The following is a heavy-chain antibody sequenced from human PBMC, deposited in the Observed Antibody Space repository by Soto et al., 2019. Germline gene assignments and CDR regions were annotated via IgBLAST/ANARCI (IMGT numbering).Heavy chain of an antibody. D-gene: IGHD1-26*01. CDR1: GFTFTNAW. J-gene: IGHJ4*02. Sequence: GGSLRLSCAASGFTFTNAWLSWVRKAPGKGLEWVGRIKSKAVGGTIEYAAPVKGRFTITRDDSKSTLFLQMNSLKTEDTAVYYCITDFGWEPDGYCDQGTLGTVSS. V-gene: IGHV3-15*01. CDR2: IKSKAVGGTI. CDR3: ITDFGWEPDGY.